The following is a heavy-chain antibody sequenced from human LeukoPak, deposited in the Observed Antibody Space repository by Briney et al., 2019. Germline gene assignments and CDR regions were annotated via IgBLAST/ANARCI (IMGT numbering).Heavy chain of an antibody. D-gene: IGHD3-22*01. CDR2: IYHSGST. Sequence: SETLSLTCAVSGGSISSGGYSWSWIRQPPGEGLEWIGYIYHSGSTYYNPSLKSRVTISVDRSKNQFSLKLSSVTAADTAVYYCARGSDSSGYYYWGQGTLVTVSS. J-gene: IGHJ4*02. CDR3: ARGSDSSGYYY. V-gene: IGHV4-30-2*01. CDR1: GGSISSGGYS.